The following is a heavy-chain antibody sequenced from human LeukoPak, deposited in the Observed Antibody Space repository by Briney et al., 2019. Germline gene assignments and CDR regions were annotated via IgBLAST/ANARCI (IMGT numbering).Heavy chain of an antibody. Sequence: GGSLRLSCAASGFTFDDYAMNWVRQAPGKGLEWVSGINWNGGGTGYADSVKGRFTISRDNVKNSLYLEMDSLRAEDTALYYCARDYYGDSYFDNWGQGTLVTVSS. D-gene: IGHD4-17*01. CDR3: ARDYYGDSYFDN. V-gene: IGHV3-20*04. CDR2: INWNGGGT. CDR1: GFTFDDYA. J-gene: IGHJ4*02.